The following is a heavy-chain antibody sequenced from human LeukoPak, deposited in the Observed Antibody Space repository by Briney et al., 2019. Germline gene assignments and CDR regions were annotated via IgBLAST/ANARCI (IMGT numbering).Heavy chain of an antibody. CDR3: ARNFYGPYYYYGMDV. CDR2: ITSSGGNT. Sequence: PGGSLRLSCAASGFTFSTSAMSWVRQAPGKGLEWVSSITSSGGNTYYVDSVKGRFTISRDNSKNTLYLQMNSLRAEDTAVYYCARNFYGPYYYYGMDVWGQGTTVTVSS. V-gene: IGHV3-23*01. J-gene: IGHJ6*02. CDR1: GFTFSTSA. D-gene: IGHD2/OR15-2a*01.